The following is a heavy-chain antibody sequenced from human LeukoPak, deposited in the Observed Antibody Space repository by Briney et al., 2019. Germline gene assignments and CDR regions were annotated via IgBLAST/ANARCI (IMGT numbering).Heavy chain of an antibody. D-gene: IGHD3-10*02. CDR1: GFTFSSYW. V-gene: IGHV3-7*01. Sequence: GGSLRLSCVASGFTFSSYWMTWVRQAPGKGLEWVANMRQDGNEKYYVDSVRGRFPISRDNAKNSLYLQMNSLRAEDTVVYYCAELGITMIGGFWGKGTTVTISS. CDR2: MRQDGNEK. J-gene: IGHJ6*01. CDR3: AELGITMIGGF.